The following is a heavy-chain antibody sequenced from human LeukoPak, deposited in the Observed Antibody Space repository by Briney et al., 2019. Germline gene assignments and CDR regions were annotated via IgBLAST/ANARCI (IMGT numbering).Heavy chain of an antibody. V-gene: IGHV3-30*02. J-gene: IGHJ4*02. CDR1: GFTFSSYG. D-gene: IGHD4-11*01. CDR2: IRYDGSNK. Sequence: PGGSLRLSRAASGFTFSSYGMHWVRQAPGKGLEWVAFIRYDGSNKYYADSVKGRFTISRDNSKNTLYLQMGSLRAEDMAVYYCARGQGLLVSNRGWVVDYWGQGALVTAAS. CDR3: ARGQGLLVSNRGWVVDY.